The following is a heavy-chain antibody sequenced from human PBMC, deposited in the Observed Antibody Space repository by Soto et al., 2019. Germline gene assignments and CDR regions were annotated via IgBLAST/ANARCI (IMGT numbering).Heavy chain of an antibody. D-gene: IGHD1-26*01. J-gene: IGHJ1*01. CDR2: IYYSGST. Sequence: TLSLTCTVSGVSISSGDYYWSWIRQPPGKGLEWIGYIYYSGSTYYNPSLKSRLTMSVDTSKNQFSLKLSSVTAADTAVYYCATPREGGSSQLHHWGQGTLVTVFS. CDR1: GVSISSGDYY. V-gene: IGHV4-30-4*01. CDR3: ATPREGGSSQLHH.